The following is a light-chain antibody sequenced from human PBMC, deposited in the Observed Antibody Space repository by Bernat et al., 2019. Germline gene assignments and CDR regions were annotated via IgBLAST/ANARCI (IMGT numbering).Light chain of an antibody. CDR2: DVT. Sequence: QSALTQAPSASGSLGQSVTISCTGTNSDIGAYDYVSWYQQHPGKAPKLMIYDVTKRPSGVPDRFFGSKSGNAASLTVSGLQAEDEADYYCSSYAGSSIYVFGTGTRVSIL. J-gene: IGLJ1*01. CDR3: SSYAGSSIYV. CDR1: NSDIGAYDY. V-gene: IGLV2-8*01.